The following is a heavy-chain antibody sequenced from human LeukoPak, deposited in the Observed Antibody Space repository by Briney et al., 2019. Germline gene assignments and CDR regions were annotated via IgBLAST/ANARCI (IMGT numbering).Heavy chain of an antibody. CDR2: INPNSGGT. J-gene: IGHJ4*02. CDR1: GYTFTGYY. Sequence: GASVKVSCKASGYTFTGYYMHWVRQAPGQGLEWMGWINPNSGGTNYAQKFQGRVTMARDTSISTAYMELSRLRSDDTAVYYCARKEYSRSSDPFDYWGQGTLVTVSS. CDR3: ARKEYSRSSDPFDY. V-gene: IGHV1-2*02. D-gene: IGHD6-6*01.